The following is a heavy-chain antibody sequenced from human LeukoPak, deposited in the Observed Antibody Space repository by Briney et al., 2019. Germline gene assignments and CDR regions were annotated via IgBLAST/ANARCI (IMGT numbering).Heavy chain of an antibody. CDR3: PRHTEEEYGDYAKKKGYYFDY. D-gene: IGHD4-17*01. Sequence: SETLSLTCTVSGGSISSSSYYWGWIRQPPGKGLEWIGSIYYSGSTYYNPSLKSRVTISVDTSKNQFSLKLSSVTAADTAVYYCPRHTEEEYGDYAKKKGYYFDYWGQGTLVTVSS. V-gene: IGHV4-39*01. CDR2: IYYSGST. CDR1: GGSISSSSYY. J-gene: IGHJ4*02.